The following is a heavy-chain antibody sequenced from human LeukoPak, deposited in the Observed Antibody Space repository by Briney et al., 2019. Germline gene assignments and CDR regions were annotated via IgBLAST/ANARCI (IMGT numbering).Heavy chain of an antibody. V-gene: IGHV3-74*01. J-gene: IGHJ4*02. CDR2: INNDGSST. CDR1: GFTFSNYW. Sequence: QPGGSLRLSCAASGFTFSNYWMHWVRQAPGRGLGWVSRINNDGSSTSYADSVKGRFTISRDNARNTLYLQMSSLRAEDTAVYYCARAVYSGSYLGYRGQGTLVTVSS. D-gene: IGHD1-26*01. CDR3: ARAVYSGSYLGY.